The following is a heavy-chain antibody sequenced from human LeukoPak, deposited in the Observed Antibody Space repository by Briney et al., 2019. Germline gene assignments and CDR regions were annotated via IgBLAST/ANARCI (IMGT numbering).Heavy chain of an antibody. J-gene: IGHJ4*02. CDR3: AKDYY. CDR1: GFTFNDYP. CDR2: ICGDGSTK. Sequence: PGGSLRLSCAASGFTFNDYPMHWVRQVPGKGLEWVSLICGDGSTKYYADSVKGRFTISRDNNKNSLFLQKNSLRTEDSVLYYCAKDYYWGQGTLVTVSS. V-gene: IGHV3-43*02.